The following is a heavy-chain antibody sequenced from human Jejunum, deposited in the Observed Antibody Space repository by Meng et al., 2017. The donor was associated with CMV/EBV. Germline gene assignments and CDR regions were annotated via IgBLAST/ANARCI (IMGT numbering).Heavy chain of an antibody. D-gene: IGHD3-10*01. CDR2: ILGDGSRV. J-gene: IGHJ4*02. Sequence: LESGGGVFKPGGSLILFWSASGFTFSNYDMTWARQAPGKGLEWVSGILGDGSRVHYADSVRGRFTISRDNSKNTVYLQMNSLTVDDTAIYYCASHAFGMAKGWGQGALVTVSS. CDR3: ASHAFGMAKG. V-gene: IGHV3-23*01. CDR1: GFTFSNYD.